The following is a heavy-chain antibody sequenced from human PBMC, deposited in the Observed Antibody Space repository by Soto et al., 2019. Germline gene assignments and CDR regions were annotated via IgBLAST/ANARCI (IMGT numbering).Heavy chain of an antibody. D-gene: IGHD2-2*01. Sequence: XETLSLTCTVSGCSISSYYWSWIRQPAGKGLEWIGRIYTSGSTNYNPSLKSRVTMSVDTSKNQFSLKLSSVTAADTAVYYCARACSSNSCYDVFEYWGKGTLVTVSS. J-gene: IGHJ4*02. CDR1: GCSISSYY. CDR2: IYTSGST. CDR3: ARACSSNSCYDVFEY. V-gene: IGHV4-4*07.